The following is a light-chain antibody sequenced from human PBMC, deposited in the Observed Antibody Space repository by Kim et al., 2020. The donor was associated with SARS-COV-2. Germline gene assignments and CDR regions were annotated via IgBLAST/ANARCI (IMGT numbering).Light chain of an antibody. CDR2: DAS. J-gene: IGKJ1*01. CDR1: QSISSW. Sequence: DIQMTQSPSTLSASVGDRVTITCRASQSISSWLAWYQQKPGKAPKLLIYDASSLESGVPSRFSGSVSGTEFTLTISSLQPDDFATYYCKQYNSYWTFGQGTQVDIK. V-gene: IGKV1-5*01. CDR3: KQYNSYWT.